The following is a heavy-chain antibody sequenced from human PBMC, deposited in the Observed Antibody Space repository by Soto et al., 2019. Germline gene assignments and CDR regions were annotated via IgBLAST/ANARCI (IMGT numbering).Heavy chain of an antibody. Sequence: SETLSLTCTVSGASISGFYWSWIRKSAGKGLEWIRRIYATGTTDYNPSLKSRVMMSVDTSKRQFSLKLRSVTAADTAVYYCVRDGTKTLRDWFHPSGQG. CDR2: IYATGTT. CDR1: GASISGFY. D-gene: IGHD1-1*01. V-gene: IGHV4-4*07. CDR3: VRDGTKTLRDWFHP. J-gene: IGHJ5*02.